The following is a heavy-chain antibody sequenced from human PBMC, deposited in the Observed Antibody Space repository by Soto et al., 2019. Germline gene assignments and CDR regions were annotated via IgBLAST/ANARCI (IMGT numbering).Heavy chain of an antibody. Sequence: QVQLVQSGAEVKKPGASVKVSCKASGYTFTSYGISWVRQAPGQGLEWMGWISAYNGNTNYAQKLQVRFTMTTDTSTSTAYMELRSMSSDDTAVYYCARVVSSSGWYEGDYWGQGTLVTVSS. CDR1: GYTFTSYG. V-gene: IGHV1-18*01. D-gene: IGHD6-19*01. J-gene: IGHJ4*02. CDR2: ISAYNGNT. CDR3: ARVVSSSGWYEGDY.